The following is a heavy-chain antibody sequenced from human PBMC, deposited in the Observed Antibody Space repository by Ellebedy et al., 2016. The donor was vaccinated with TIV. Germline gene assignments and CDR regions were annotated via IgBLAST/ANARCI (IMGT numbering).Heavy chain of an antibody. J-gene: IGHJ6*02. CDR1: GFTFGDYA. D-gene: IGHD3-10*01. Sequence: GGSLRLSCTASGFTFGDYAMSWVRQAPGKGLEWVGFIRSKAYGGTTEYAASVKGRFTISRDDSKSIAYLQMNSLKTEDTAVYYCTRPLVGGSGGMDVWGQGTTVTVSS. CDR2: IRSKAYGGTT. V-gene: IGHV3-49*04. CDR3: TRPLVGGSGGMDV.